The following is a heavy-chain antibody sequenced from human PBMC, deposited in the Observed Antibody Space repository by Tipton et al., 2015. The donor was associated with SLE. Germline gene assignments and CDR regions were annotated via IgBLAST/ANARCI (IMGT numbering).Heavy chain of an antibody. CDR2: ISGSGGST. Sequence: SLRLSCAASGFTVSRNYMSWVRQAPGKGLEWVSGISGSGGSTSCADSVKGRFTISRDNSKNTLYLQMNSLRAEDTAVYYCAKESPDYYYMDVWGKGTTVTVSS. J-gene: IGHJ6*03. CDR1: GFTVSRNY. CDR3: AKESPDYYYMDV. V-gene: IGHV3-23*01.